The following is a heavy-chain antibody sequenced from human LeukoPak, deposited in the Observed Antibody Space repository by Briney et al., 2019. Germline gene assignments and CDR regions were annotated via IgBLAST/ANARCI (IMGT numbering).Heavy chain of an antibody. CDR1: GGSISSGDYY. J-gene: IGHJ5*02. CDR3: ARDRYYDRSGKFDP. CDR2: IYYSGST. D-gene: IGHD3-22*01. Sequence: SETLSLTCTVSGGSISSGDYYWSWIRQPPGKGLEWIGYIYYSGSTYYNPSLKSRVTISVDTSKNQFSLKLSSVTAADTAVYYCARDRYYDRSGKFDPWGQGTLVTVSS. V-gene: IGHV4-30-4*01.